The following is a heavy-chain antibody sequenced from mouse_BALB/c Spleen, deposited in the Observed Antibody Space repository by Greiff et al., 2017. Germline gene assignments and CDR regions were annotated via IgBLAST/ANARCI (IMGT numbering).Heavy chain of an antibody. CDR3: SRSVSRRSMDY. CDR1: GYTFTSYW. CDR2: INPSTGYT. D-gene: IGHD6-1*01. V-gene: IGHV1-7*01. J-gene: IGHJ4*01. Sequence: QVKLQQSGAELAKPGASVKMSCKASGYTFTSYWMHWVKQRPGQGLEWIGYINPSTGYTEYNQKFKAKATLTADKSSSTAYMQLSSLTSADSAVYFCSRSVSRRSMDYWGQGTSVTVSS.